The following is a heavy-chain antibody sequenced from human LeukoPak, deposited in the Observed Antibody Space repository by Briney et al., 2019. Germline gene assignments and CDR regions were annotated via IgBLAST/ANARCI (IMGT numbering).Heavy chain of an antibody. V-gene: IGHV3-74*01. Sequence: VGCLRLSCEASGFTFSGHWMHWVRQAPGKRLVWVARTNSDGSTTNYADSVQGRFTISRDNAKNTLYLQMNSLRAEDTAVYYCARRDTAMARGYAFDLWGQGTMVTVSS. D-gene: IGHD5-18*01. J-gene: IGHJ3*01. CDR3: ARRDTAMARGYAFDL. CDR2: TNSDGSTT. CDR1: GFTFSGHW.